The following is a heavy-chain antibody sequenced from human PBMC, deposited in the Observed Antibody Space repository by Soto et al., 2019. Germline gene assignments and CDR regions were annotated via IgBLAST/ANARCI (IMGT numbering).Heavy chain of an antibody. Sequence: GGSLRLSCAASGFTSSSYAMSWVRQAPGKGLEWVSAISGSGGSTYYADSVKGRFTISRDNSKNTLYLQMNSLRAEDTAVYYCAKDLNFDDILTGFDYWGQGTPVTVSS. D-gene: IGHD3-9*01. CDR2: ISGSGGST. J-gene: IGHJ4*02. V-gene: IGHV3-23*01. CDR3: AKDLNFDDILTGFDY. CDR1: GFTSSSYA.